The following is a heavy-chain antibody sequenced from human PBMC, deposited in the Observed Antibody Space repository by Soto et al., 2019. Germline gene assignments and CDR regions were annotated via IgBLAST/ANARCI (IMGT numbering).Heavy chain of an antibody. CDR2: IYYSGST. D-gene: IGHD3-10*01. J-gene: IGHJ5*02. CDR1: GGSISSGGYY. Sequence: SETLSLTCTVSGGSISSGGYYWSWIRQHPGKGLEWIGYIYYSGSTYYNPSLKSRVTISVDTSKNKFSLKLSSVTAADTAVYYCGIGRFIYRSGPENWCDPWGQGTLVNVSS. CDR3: GIGRFIYRSGPENWCDP. V-gene: IGHV4-31*03.